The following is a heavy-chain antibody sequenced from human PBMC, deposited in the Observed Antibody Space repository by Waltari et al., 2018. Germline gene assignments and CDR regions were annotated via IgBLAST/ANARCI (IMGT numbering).Heavy chain of an antibody. V-gene: IGHV3-74*03. CDR3: ARGSDVVEVPAANGVVVGP. Sequence: EVQLVESGGGLTQPGGSLRLTCVVSGFTFSKYWMHWVRQAPGKGLVWFRSSNSGGTTTKYGDSVKGPFTNSRDSAKNTLYLQMNSMRPDDTAVYFCARGSDVVEVPAANGVVVGPWGQGTQVTVSS. D-gene: IGHD2-2*01. CDR1: GFTFSKYW. J-gene: IGHJ5*02. CDR2: SNSGGTTT.